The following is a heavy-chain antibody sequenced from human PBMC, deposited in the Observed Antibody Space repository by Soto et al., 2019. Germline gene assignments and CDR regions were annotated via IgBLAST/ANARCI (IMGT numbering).Heavy chain of an antibody. CDR3: AKAYYDSSGYYVRRIDLDAFDI. V-gene: IGHV3-30*18. D-gene: IGHD3-22*01. CDR2: ISYDGSNK. CDR1: GFTFSSYG. J-gene: IGHJ3*02. Sequence: GGSLRLSCAASGFTFSSYGMHWVRQAPGKGLEWVSVISYDGSNKYYADSVKGRFTISRDNSKNTLYLQMNSLRAEDTAVYYCAKAYYDSSGYYVRRIDLDAFDIWGQGTMVTVSS.